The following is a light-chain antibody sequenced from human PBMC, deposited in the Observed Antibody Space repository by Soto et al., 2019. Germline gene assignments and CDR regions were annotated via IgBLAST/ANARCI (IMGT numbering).Light chain of an antibody. J-gene: IGKJ5*01. V-gene: IGKV3-11*01. CDR2: DAS. CDR3: QQRSHWPPST. Sequence: EIVLTQSPATLSLSPGERATLSCRASQSVRSYLAWYQQNPGQAPSLLIYDASNRATGIPARFSGSGSGTDFTLTISSLEPEDFAVYYCQQRSHWPPSTFGQGTRLEI. CDR1: QSVRSY.